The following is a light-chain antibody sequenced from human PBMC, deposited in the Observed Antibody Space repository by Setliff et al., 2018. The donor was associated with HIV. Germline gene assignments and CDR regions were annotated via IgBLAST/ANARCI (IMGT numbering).Light chain of an antibody. CDR3: CSYGGTNTYV. Sequence: QSVLTQPASVSGSPGQSITVSCTGTNXXXGSHNLVSWYQQYPGKAPKLLIYEVNKRPSGVSNRFSGSKSGNAASLTISEVQAEDEADYYCCSYGGTNTYVFGTGTKV. V-gene: IGLV2-23*02. J-gene: IGLJ1*01. CDR2: EVN. CDR1: NXXXGSHNL.